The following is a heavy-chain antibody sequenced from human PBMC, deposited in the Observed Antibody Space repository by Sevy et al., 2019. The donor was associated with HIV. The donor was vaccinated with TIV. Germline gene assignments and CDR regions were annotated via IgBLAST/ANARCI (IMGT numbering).Heavy chain of an antibody. CDR2: IRSNTDGGTT. V-gene: IGHV3-15*01. CDR1: GLTFTDAW. Sequence: GGSLRLSCAASGLTFTDAWMAWVRQAPGKGMEWVGRIRSNTDGGTTEHAAPLKGRFTISRDDSKNTLYLQMNILKSADTAVYYCTTDREYSDFKGGFDYWGRGALVTVSS. CDR3: TTDREYSDFKGGFDY. J-gene: IGHJ4*02. D-gene: IGHD4-17*01.